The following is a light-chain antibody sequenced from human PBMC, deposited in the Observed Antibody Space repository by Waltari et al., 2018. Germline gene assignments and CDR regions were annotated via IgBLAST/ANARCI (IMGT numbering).Light chain of an antibody. Sequence: QSALTQPPSVSGSPGQSVTISCTGTSSDIGSYKTVSWYQQFPGTAPKLMIYEVTNRPSGVPDRFSGSKSANTASLTISWLQVEDEADHYCNSFTSSNTWVFGGGTRLTVL. J-gene: IGLJ3*02. V-gene: IGLV2-18*02. CDR2: EVT. CDR3: NSFTSSNTWV. CDR1: SSDIGSYKT.